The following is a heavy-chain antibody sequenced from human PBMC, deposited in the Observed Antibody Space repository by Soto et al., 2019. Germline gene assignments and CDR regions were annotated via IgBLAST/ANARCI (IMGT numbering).Heavy chain of an antibody. Sequence: PGGSLRLSCAASGFTFSSYAMSWVRQAPGKGLEWVSYISSSSSTIYYADSVKGRFTISRDNAKNSLYLQMNSLRAEDTAVYYCARDQLGDILTGYSNFDYWGQGTLVTVSS. CDR2: ISSSSSTI. V-gene: IGHV3-48*01. CDR3: ARDQLGDILTGYSNFDY. D-gene: IGHD3-9*01. J-gene: IGHJ4*02. CDR1: GFTFSSYA.